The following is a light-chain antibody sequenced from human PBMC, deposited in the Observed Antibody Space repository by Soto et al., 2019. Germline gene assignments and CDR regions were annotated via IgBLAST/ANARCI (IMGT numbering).Light chain of an antibody. J-gene: IGKJ2*01. CDR1: QSISSY. Sequence: DIQMTQPPSSLSASVGDRVTITCRASQSISSYLNWYQQKPGKAPKLLIYAASSLQSGVPSRFRGSGSGTDFTLTISSLQPEDFATYYFPQGYSTHYSLGQGPKLEIK. V-gene: IGKV1-39*01. CDR2: AAS. CDR3: PQGYSTHYS.